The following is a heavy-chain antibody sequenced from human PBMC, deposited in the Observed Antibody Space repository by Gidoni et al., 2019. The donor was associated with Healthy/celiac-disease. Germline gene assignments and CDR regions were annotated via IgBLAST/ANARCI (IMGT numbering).Heavy chain of an antibody. Sequence: QVQLVQSGAAVKQPGSSVKVSCKASGGTFSSYAISWVRQAPGQGLEWMGGIIPIFCTANYSQKFPGRVTITADKSTSTAYMELSSLRSEDTAVYYCARLYRNNWNDDPFDYWGQGTLVTVSS. V-gene: IGHV1-69*06. CDR3: ARLYRNNWNDDPFDY. J-gene: IGHJ4*02. CDR2: IIPIFCTA. D-gene: IGHD1-20*01. CDR1: GGTFSSYA.